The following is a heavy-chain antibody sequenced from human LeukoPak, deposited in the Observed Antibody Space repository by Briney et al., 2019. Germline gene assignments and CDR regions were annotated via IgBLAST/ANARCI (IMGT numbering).Heavy chain of an antibody. J-gene: IGHJ4*02. D-gene: IGHD5-18*01. CDR1: GFTFDDYA. Sequence: GGSLRLPCAASGFTFDDYAMHWVRQAPGKGLEWVSGISWNSGSIGYADSVKGRFTISRDNAKNSLYLQMNSLRAEDTALYYCAKSDTAMDHYFDYWGQGTLVTVSS. V-gene: IGHV3-9*01. CDR3: AKSDTAMDHYFDY. CDR2: ISWNSGSI.